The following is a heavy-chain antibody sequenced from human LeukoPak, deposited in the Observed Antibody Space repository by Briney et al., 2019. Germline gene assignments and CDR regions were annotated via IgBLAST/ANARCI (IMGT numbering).Heavy chain of an antibody. D-gene: IGHD5-12*01. CDR3: ARGVVATILIDY. CDR2: ISGSGTTI. V-gene: IGHV3-11*01. CDR1: GFTFSDYY. Sequence: GGSLRLSCAASGFTFSDYYITWIRQTPGKGLEWVSYISGSGTTIYYADSAKGRFTISRDNAKNSLYLQMNSLTADDTAVYYCARGVVATILIDYWGQGTLVTVSS. J-gene: IGHJ4*02.